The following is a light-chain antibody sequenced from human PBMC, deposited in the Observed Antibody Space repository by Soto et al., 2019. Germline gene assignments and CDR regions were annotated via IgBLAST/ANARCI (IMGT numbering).Light chain of an antibody. V-gene: IGKV3-11*01. Sequence: VFTQSPATLSLSPGERATLSCRASQSGSSYLAWYQQRPGQAPRLPIYDASHRATGIPARFSGRGSGATFPLPISSLELEVFAVYYCQPRGDGPRLPFGGGTRGDIK. CDR3: QPRGDGPRLP. CDR2: DAS. CDR1: QSGSSY. J-gene: IGKJ4*01.